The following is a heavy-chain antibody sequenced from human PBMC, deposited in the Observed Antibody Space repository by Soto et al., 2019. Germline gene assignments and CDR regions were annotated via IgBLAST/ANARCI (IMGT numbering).Heavy chain of an antibody. D-gene: IGHD2-21*02. J-gene: IGHJ4*02. V-gene: IGHV3-23*01. CDR3: AKSGPRAGPVTAKMPYDF. Sequence: EVQMLQSGGGSVQRGGSLRLSCVGSGFTFEAYTMAWVRQAPGKGLEWVSDIKGAGRDTYYADSVKGRFTISRDSSRKTLYLEMNSLRVDDSGKYFCAKSGPRAGPVTAKMPYDFWGQGALISVSS. CDR2: IKGAGRDT. CDR1: GFTFEAYT.